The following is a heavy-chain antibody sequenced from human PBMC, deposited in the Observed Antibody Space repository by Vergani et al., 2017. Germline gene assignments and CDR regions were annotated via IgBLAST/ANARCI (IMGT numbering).Heavy chain of an antibody. D-gene: IGHD3-3*01. CDR3: AGGYDFWSGERGYMDV. J-gene: IGHJ6*03. Sequence: EVQLVESGGGLVQPGGSLRLSCAASGFTFSSYWMSWVRQAPGKGLEWVANIKQDGSEKYYVDSVKGRFTISRDNAKNSLYLQMNSLSAEDTAVYYCAGGYDFWSGERGYMDVWGKGTTVTVSS. CDR1: GFTFSSYW. CDR2: IKQDGSEK. V-gene: IGHV3-7*01.